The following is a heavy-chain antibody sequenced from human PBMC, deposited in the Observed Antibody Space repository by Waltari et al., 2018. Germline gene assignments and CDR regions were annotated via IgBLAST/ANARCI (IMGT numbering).Heavy chain of an antibody. CDR2: INPNNGNT. Sequence: QVQLVQSGAEVKKPGASVKVSCKTSGHTFGTFDFNWVRQATGQGLEWMGYINPNNGNTGYAQKFQGRLTLTRNPSLSTAYMELSSLISDDTAVYYCARGPPHRSWGQGTLVTVSS. CDR1: GHTFGTFD. V-gene: IGHV1-8*01. J-gene: IGHJ5*02. CDR3: ARGPPHRS.